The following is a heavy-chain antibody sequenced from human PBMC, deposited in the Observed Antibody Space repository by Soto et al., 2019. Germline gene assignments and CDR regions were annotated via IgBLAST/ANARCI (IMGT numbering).Heavy chain of an antibody. J-gene: IGHJ3*02. V-gene: IGHV3-11*01. CDR3: ARGPSSKPPPTYDILTGYYSGYACDI. D-gene: IGHD3-9*01. CDR2: ISSSGSTI. Sequence: QVQLVESGGGLVKPGGYLRLSCAASGFTFSDYYMSWIRQAPGKGLEWVSYISSSGSTIYYADSVKGRFTISRDNAKDSLYVQMNSLRAEDTAVYYCARGPSSKPPPTYDILTGYYSGYACDIWGQGTMVTVSS. CDR1: GFTFSDYY.